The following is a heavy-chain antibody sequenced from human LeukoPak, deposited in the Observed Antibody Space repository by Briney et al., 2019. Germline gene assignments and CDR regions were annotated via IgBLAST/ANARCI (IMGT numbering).Heavy chain of an antibody. CDR3: ARHDWFDP. V-gene: IGHV3-53*01. CDR2: IYSGGST. CDR1: GITVSGDY. J-gene: IGHJ5*02. D-gene: IGHD3-3*01. Sequence: PGGSLRLSCAVSGITVSGDYMSWVRQAPGKGLEWVSVIYSGGSTYYADSVKGRFTISRDNSKNMLYLQMNSLRAEDTAVYYCARHDWFDPWGQGTPVTVSS.